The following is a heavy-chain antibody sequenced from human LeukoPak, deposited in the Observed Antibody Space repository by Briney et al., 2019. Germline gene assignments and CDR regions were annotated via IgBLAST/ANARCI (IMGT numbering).Heavy chain of an antibody. V-gene: IGHV3-64D*06. D-gene: IGHD2/OR15-2a*01. CDR1: GFNFNTCP. CDR2: ISPEGKDT. CDR3: VKESPFYDY. Sequence: GGSLRLSCSASGFNFNTCPMHWLRQAPGXGLEFVAAISPEGKDTYYAASVKGRFTISRDNSRNTLYLQMSGLRVEDTAVYYCVKESPFYDYWGQGNLVTVSS. J-gene: IGHJ4*02.